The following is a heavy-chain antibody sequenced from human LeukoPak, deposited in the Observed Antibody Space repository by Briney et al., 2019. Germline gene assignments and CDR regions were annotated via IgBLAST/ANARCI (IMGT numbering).Heavy chain of an antibody. D-gene: IGHD2-21*02. J-gene: IGHJ4*02. Sequence: ASVKVSCKASGGTFSSYAISWVRQAPGQGLEWMGGIIPIFGTANYAQKFQGRVTITTDESTSTAYMELSSLRSEDTAVYYCARDPTAYCGGDCYWGPFDYWGQGTLATVSS. CDR2: IIPIFGTA. V-gene: IGHV1-69*05. CDR1: GGTFSSYA. CDR3: ARDPTAYCGGDCYWGPFDY.